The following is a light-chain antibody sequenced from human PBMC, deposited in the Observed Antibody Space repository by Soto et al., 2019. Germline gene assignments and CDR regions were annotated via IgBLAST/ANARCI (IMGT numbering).Light chain of an antibody. J-gene: IGLJ2*01. CDR2: DVT. Sequence: QSALTQPASVSGSPGQSITISCTGTSSDVGRFNYVSWYQQHPGNPPKLIIFDVTRRPSGVSNRFSGSKSGNAASLTISGLQAADEANYYCSSFVGTSLLVVFGGGTKLTVL. V-gene: IGLV2-14*01. CDR3: SSFVGTSLLVV. CDR1: SSDVGRFNY.